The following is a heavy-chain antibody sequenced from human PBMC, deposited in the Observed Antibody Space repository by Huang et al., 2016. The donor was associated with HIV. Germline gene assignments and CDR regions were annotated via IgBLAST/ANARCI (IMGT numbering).Heavy chain of an antibody. CDR1: GGSLRGHY. CDR3: GRTGGYDWERYYHYSTDI. J-gene: IGHJ6*02. Sequence: QVHLQQWGAGLVRPSETLSLTCAFFGGSLRGHYWTGIRQSPGRGLAWVGEIGGRTGKVNYRSSLRSRLTISVNSPKNQFSLNLTSVTAADTGLYYCGRTGGYDWERYYHYSTDIWSPGTAVIVSS. D-gene: IGHD5-12*01. CDR2: IGGRTGKV. V-gene: IGHV4-34*02.